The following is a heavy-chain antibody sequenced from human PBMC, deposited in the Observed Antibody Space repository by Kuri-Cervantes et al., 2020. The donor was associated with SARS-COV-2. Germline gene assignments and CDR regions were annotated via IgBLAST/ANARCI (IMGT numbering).Heavy chain of an antibody. Sequence: GGSLRLSCAASGFTFNTCAMHWVRQAPGKGLEWVAMISSDGNNKNYADSVKGRFTISRDNSKNTLYLQINSLRTEDTAVFYCARARVGVFDFWGQGALVTVSS. CDR1: GFTFNTCA. CDR2: ISSDGNNK. V-gene: IGHV3-30*04. CDR3: ARARVGVFDF. J-gene: IGHJ4*02. D-gene: IGHD2-21*01.